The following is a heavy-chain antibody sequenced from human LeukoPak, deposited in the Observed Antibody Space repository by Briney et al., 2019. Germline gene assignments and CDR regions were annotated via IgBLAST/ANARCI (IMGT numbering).Heavy chain of an antibody. J-gene: IGHJ3*02. V-gene: IGHV4-39*01. CDR2: IHYSGST. D-gene: IGHD3-3*01. CDR3: ARLWFWSGDYAAVDI. Sequence: TSETLSLTCCVSGGSISSSRYYWGWIRQPPGKGLEWIGSIHYSGSTYYNPSLKSRVTISVDTSKNQFSLKLSSVTAADTAVYYCARLWFWSGDYAAVDIWGQGTMVTVSS. CDR1: GGSISSSRYY.